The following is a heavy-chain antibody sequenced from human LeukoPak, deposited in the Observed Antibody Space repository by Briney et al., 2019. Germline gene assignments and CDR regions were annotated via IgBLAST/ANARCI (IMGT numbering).Heavy chain of an antibody. J-gene: IGHJ6*02. Sequence: SVKVSCKASGGTFSSYAISWVRQAPGQGLEWMGGLIPIFGTANYAQKFQGRVTITADESTSTAYMELSSLRSEDTAVYYCARVFSIAARPAYYYGMDVWGQGTTVTVSS. D-gene: IGHD6-6*01. V-gene: IGHV1-69*13. CDR2: LIPIFGTA. CDR3: ARVFSIAARPAYYYGMDV. CDR1: GGTFSSYA.